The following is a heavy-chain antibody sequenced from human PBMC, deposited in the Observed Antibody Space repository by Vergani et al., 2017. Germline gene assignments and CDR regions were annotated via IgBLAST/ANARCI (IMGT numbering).Heavy chain of an antibody. CDR1: GASVNSYY. CDR2: IYHSGGA. J-gene: IGHJ4*02. Sequence: QVKLQESGPGLVKPSETLSLTCTVSGASVNSYYWSWIRQPPGKGLEWIGNIYHSGGAYYNPSLKGRVTISVDTSMNQFSLEVTSVTAADTAIYFCARTESFILRYFHWALWGQGTLVTVSS. D-gene: IGHD3-9*01. CDR3: ARTESFILRYFHWAL. V-gene: IGHV4-4*08.